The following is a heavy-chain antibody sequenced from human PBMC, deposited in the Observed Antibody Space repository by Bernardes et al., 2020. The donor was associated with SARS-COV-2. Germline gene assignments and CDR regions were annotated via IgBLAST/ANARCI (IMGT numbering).Heavy chain of an antibody. Sequence: SETLSLTCAVSGGSISSSNWWSWVRQPPGKGLEWIGEIYHSGSTNYNPSLKSRVTISVDKSKNQFSLKLSSVTAADTAVYYCARMGPAAQGPYYYYGMDVWGQGTTVTVSS. CDR3: ARMGPAAQGPYYYYGMDV. CDR2: IYHSGST. V-gene: IGHV4-4*02. D-gene: IGHD2-2*01. CDR1: GGSISSSNW. J-gene: IGHJ6*02.